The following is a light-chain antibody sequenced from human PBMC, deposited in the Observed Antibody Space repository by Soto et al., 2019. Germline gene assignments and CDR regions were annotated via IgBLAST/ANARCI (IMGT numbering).Light chain of an antibody. J-gene: IGLJ1*01. CDR1: SDDIGAYDY. V-gene: IGLV2-14*01. Sequence: QSVLTQPSSVSASPGQSISSSGTGTSDDIGAYDYVSWYQQHPGKAPKLILYAVSNRPSGVSTRFSGSKSGNTASLTISGVQADDEADYYCSSYRSSDTLEVFGTGTKVTVL. CDR2: AVS. CDR3: SSYRSSDTLEV.